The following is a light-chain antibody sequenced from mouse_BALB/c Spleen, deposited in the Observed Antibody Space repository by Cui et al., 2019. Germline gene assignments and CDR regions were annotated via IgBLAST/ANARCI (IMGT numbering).Light chain of an antibody. Sequence: QIVLTQSPALMSASPGEKVTMTCSASSSVSYMYWYQQKPRSSLKPWIYLTSNLASGVPARFSGSGSGTSYSLTISSMEAEDAATYYCQQWSSNPRTFGGGTKLEIK. CDR3: QQWSSNPRT. CDR2: LTS. J-gene: IGKJ1*01. CDR1: SSVSY. V-gene: IGKV4-68*01.